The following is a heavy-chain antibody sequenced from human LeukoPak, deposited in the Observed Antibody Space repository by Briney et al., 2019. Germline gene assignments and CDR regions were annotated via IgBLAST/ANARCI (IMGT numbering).Heavy chain of an antibody. CDR1: GFTFSSYG. D-gene: IGHD3-3*01. CDR3: ATPLLRYDFWSGLHPMAEYFQH. J-gene: IGHJ1*01. V-gene: IGHV3-30*02. Sequence: PGGSLRLSCAASGFTFSSYGMHWVRQAPGKGLEWVAFIHYGGSNENYADSVKGRFTISRDNSKNTLYLQMNSLRAEDTAVYYCATPLLRYDFWSGLHPMAEYFQHWGQGTLVTVSS. CDR2: IHYGGSNE.